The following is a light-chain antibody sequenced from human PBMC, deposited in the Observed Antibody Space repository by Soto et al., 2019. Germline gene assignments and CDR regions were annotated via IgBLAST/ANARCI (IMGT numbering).Light chain of an antibody. CDR2: EVS. Sequence: QSALTQPASVSGSPGQSITISCTGTSSDVGGYNYVSWYLQHPGKAPKLMIYEVSNRPSGVSNRFSGSKSGNAASLTISGLQAEDEADYYCTSYTSNGTVVFGGGTKVTVL. J-gene: IGLJ2*01. CDR1: SSDVGGYNY. V-gene: IGLV2-14*01. CDR3: TSYTSNGTVV.